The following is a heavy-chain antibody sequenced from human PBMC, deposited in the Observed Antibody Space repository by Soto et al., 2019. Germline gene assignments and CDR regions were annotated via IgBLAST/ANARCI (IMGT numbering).Heavy chain of an antibody. V-gene: IGHV3-23*01. Sequence: PGGSLRLSCAVSGFTFSIFAMSWVRQPPGKGLEWVSTFSGSGGSTYYADAVKGRFTISRDNTMGTLYLQMKSLRVEDTAVDYCAKEVSLGSTVDLGYWGQGTLVTVSS. CDR2: FSGSGGST. D-gene: IGHD7-27*01. J-gene: IGHJ4*02. CDR3: AKEVSLGSTVDLGY. CDR1: GFTFSIFA.